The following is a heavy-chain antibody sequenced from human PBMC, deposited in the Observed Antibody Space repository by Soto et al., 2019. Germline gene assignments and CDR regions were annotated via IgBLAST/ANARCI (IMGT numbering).Heavy chain of an antibody. Sequence: QVQLQESGPGLVKPSETLSLTCTVSGGSISSYYWSWIRQPPGKGLEWIGYIYYSGSTNYNPSLKSRVTISVDTSKNQFSLKLSSVTAADTAVYYCARVWFGPFDPWGQGTLVTVSS. CDR3: ARVWFGPFDP. J-gene: IGHJ5*02. CDR1: GGSISSYY. D-gene: IGHD3-10*01. CDR2: IYYSGST. V-gene: IGHV4-59*01.